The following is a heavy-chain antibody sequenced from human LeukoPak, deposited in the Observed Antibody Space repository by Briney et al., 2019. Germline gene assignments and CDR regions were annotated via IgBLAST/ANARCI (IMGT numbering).Heavy chain of an antibody. CDR2: ISSSSSYI. CDR3: ARDGYGDYRVDY. J-gene: IGHJ4*02. CDR1: GFTFSSYS. D-gene: IGHD4-17*01. Sequence: AGGSLRLSCAASGFTFSSYSMNWVRQAPGKGLEWVSSISSSSSYIYYADSVKGRFTISRDNAKNSLYLQMNSLRAEDTAVYYCARDGYGDYRVDYWGQGTLVTVSS. V-gene: IGHV3-21*01.